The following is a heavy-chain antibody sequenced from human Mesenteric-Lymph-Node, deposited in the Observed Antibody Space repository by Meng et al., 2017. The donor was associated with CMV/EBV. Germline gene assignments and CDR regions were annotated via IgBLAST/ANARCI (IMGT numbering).Heavy chain of an antibody. Sequence: GESLKISCAASGFTFSSYGMHWVRQAPGKGLEWVAFIRYDGSNKYYADSVKGRFTISRDNSKNTLYLQMNSLRAEDTAVYYCALIRITGTSRGVRPLYGMDVWGQGTTVTVSS. CDR1: GFTFSSYG. CDR2: IRYDGSNK. CDR3: ALIRITGTSRGVRPLYGMDV. V-gene: IGHV3-30*02. J-gene: IGHJ6*02. D-gene: IGHD1-7*01.